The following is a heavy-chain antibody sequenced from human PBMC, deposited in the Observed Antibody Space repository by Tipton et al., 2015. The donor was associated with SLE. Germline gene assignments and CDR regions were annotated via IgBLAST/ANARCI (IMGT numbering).Heavy chain of an antibody. Sequence: TLSLTCAVSGYSISNCYCWGWIRQSPGKGLEWIGSIYHSGYTHYNPSLESRVTISVDPSKNQFSLKLSSVTAADTAVYYCARLVGAYDILTGYYQRYFDYWGQGTLVTVSS. J-gene: IGHJ4*02. CDR1: GYSISNCYC. CDR3: ARLVGAYDILTGYYQRYFDY. D-gene: IGHD3-9*01. V-gene: IGHV4-38-2*01. CDR2: IYHSGYT.